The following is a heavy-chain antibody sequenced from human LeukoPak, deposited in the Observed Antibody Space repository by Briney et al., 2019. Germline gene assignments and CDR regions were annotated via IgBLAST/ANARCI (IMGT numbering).Heavy chain of an antibody. CDR1: GFTFSIYG. Sequence: GGSLRLSCAASGFTFSIYGMGWVRQAPGKGLEWVSSISDNGGNTYYADSAKGRFAISRDNSKNTLYLQMNSLRAEDTAVYYCARDLGYCTNGVCYTYWYFDLWGRGTLVTVSS. D-gene: IGHD2-8*01. CDR2: ISDNGGNT. V-gene: IGHV3-23*01. J-gene: IGHJ2*01. CDR3: ARDLGYCTNGVCYTYWYFDL.